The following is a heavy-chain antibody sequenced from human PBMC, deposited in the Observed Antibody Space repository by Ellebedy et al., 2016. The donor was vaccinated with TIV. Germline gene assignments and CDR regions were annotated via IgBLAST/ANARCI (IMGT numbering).Heavy chain of an antibody. D-gene: IGHD6-19*01. Sequence: LSLTCAASGFTFNSYAMHWVRQAPGKGLEWVAVISYDGSSKYYADSVKGRFTVSRDNSMTTVYLEMNSLRAEDTALYYCARDLDKSSGWYGGAAYWGQGTQVTVSS. V-gene: IGHV3-30-3*01. J-gene: IGHJ4*02. CDR3: ARDLDKSSGWYGGAAY. CDR1: GFTFNSYA. CDR2: ISYDGSSK.